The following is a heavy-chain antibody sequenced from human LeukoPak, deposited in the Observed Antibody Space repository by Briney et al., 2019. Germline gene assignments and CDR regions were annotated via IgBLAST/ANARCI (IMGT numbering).Heavy chain of an antibody. Sequence: PGGSLRLSCAASGFTFSSYAMSWVRQAPGKGLEWVSSIIGSGNYIYYADSLKGRFTISRDNAKNSLYLHMNSLRAEDTAVYYCARGGGRRPFDIWGQGTMVTVSS. D-gene: IGHD2-15*01. CDR2: IIGSGNYI. CDR1: GFTFSSYA. CDR3: ARGGGRRPFDI. V-gene: IGHV3-21*01. J-gene: IGHJ3*02.